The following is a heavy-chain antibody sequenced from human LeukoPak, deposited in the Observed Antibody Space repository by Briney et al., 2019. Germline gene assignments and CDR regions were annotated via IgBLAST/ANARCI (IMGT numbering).Heavy chain of an antibody. D-gene: IGHD3-3*01. V-gene: IGHV4-30-4*08. Sequence: SETLSLTCTVSGGSISSGDYYWSWIRQPPGKGLEWIGYIYYSGSTYYNPSLKSRVTISVDTSKNQFSLKLSSVTAADTAVYYCARELRFLEWLPSRAFDIWGQGTMVTVSS. J-gene: IGHJ3*02. CDR1: GGSISSGDYY. CDR2: IYYSGST. CDR3: ARELRFLEWLPSRAFDI.